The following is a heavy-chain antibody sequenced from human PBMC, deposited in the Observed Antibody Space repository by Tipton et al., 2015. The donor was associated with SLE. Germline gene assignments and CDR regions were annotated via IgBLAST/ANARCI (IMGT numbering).Heavy chain of an antibody. D-gene: IGHD1-20*01. V-gene: IGHV4-59*01. CDR2: IYYSGST. J-gene: IGHJ4*02. CDR3: ARVRYNWNRGIDY. CDR1: GGSISSYY. Sequence: GLVKPSETLSLTCTVSGGSISSYYWSWIRQPPGKGLEWIGYIYYSGSTNYNPSLKSRVTISVDTSKNQFTLKLSSVTAADTAVYYCARVRYNWNRGIDYWGQGTLVTVSS.